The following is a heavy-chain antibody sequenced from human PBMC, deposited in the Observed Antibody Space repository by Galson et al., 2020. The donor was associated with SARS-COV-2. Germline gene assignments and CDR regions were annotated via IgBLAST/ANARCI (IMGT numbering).Heavy chain of an antibody. J-gene: IGHJ6*02. CDR3: ARGPALGATANYYYYGFDV. CDR2: TYYKSKWHY. Sequence: SQTLSLPRGISGDDVASNNAAWNWIRQSPSRGLEWLGMTYYKSKWHYDYAVSVESRVINNPDTSKNLFFLDLKPVTPEVSAVYYCARGPALGATANYYYYGFDVWGQGTTVTVSS. V-gene: IGHV6-1*01. CDR1: GDDVASNNAA. D-gene: IGHD1-26*01.